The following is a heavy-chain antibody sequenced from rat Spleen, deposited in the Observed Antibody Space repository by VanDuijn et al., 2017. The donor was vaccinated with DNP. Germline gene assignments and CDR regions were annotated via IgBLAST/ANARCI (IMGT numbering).Heavy chain of an antibody. Sequence: EVQLQESGPGLVKPSQSLSLTCSVTGYSITSNFKWSWIRKFPGNKLEWMGYINSAGSTNYNPSLKSRISITRDTSKNQFFLQVSSVSSEDSGTYYCARHEGQGPYYFDYWGQGVMVTVSS. CDR1: GYSITSNFK. J-gene: IGHJ2*01. CDR3: ARHEGQGPYYFDY. CDR2: INSAGST. D-gene: IGHD3-7*01. V-gene: IGHV3-3*01.